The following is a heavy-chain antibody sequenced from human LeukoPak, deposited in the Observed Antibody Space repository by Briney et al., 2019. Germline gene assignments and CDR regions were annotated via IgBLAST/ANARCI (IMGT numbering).Heavy chain of an antibody. CDR3: VRDLMGSGSTTAYLHH. CDR1: GFTFSDYS. V-gene: IGHV3-21*01. CDR2: ISRRSRHV. D-gene: IGHD1-1*01. Sequence: PGGSLRLSCAASGFTFSDYSMNWVRQAPGKGLEWVSSISRRSRHVYYAGSVKGRFTFSRDNAKNSLYLQMNSLRAEDMAVYFCVRDLMGSGSTTAYLHHWGQGTLVTVSS. J-gene: IGHJ1*01.